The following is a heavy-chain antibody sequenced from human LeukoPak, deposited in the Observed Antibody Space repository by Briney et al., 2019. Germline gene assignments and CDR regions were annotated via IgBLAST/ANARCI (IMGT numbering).Heavy chain of an antibody. CDR2: INHSGSTS. V-gene: IGHV4-34*01. J-gene: IGHJ3*02. CDR3: AGRYSYGYDAFDI. D-gene: IGHD5-18*01. Sequence: SETLSLTCAVYGESFSGYFWNWIRQPPGKGLEWIGEINHSGSTSNHNPSLKSRVTISVDTSKNQFSLKLSSVTAADTAVYYCAGRYSYGYDAFDIWGQGTMVTVSS. CDR1: GESFSGYF.